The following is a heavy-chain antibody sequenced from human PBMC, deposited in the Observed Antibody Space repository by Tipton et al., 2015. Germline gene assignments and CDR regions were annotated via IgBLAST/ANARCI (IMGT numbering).Heavy chain of an antibody. CDR3: ACQDYDSLTRDYQTVDY. D-gene: IGHD3-9*01. CDR2: ISHSGNT. CDR1: GDSVSSGSYY. Sequence: GLVKPSQTLSLTCTVSGDSVSSGSYYWGWIRQAPGKGLEWIGSISHSGNTYYNPSLKSRVTMSRDTSKNQFSLKLTSVTAADTAVYYCACQDYDSLTRDYQTVDYWGQGTLVTVSS. J-gene: IGHJ4*02. V-gene: IGHV4-39*07.